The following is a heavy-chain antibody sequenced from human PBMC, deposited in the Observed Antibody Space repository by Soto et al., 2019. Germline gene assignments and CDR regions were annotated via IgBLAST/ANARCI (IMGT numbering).Heavy chain of an antibody. Sequence: GGTLRLSCAASGFTFSSYAMHWVRQAPGKGLEWVAVISYDGSNKYYADSVKGRFTISRDNSKNTLYLQMNSLRAEDTAVYYCARDPLWGTAMVLWYFDLWGRGTLVTVSS. V-gene: IGHV3-30-3*01. CDR1: GFTFSSYA. CDR3: ARDPLWGTAMVLWYFDL. J-gene: IGHJ2*01. CDR2: ISYDGSNK. D-gene: IGHD5-18*01.